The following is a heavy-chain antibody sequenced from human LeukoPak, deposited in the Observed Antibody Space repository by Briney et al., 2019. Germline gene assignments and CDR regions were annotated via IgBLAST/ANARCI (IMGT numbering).Heavy chain of an antibody. CDR1: GFTFSSYA. J-gene: IGHJ4*02. V-gene: IGHV3-30-3*01. CDR3: ARDGYSSSWYGGTDY. D-gene: IGHD6-13*01. CDR2: ISYDGSNK. Sequence: GGSLRLSCAASGFTFSSYAMHWVRQAPGKGLEWVAVISYDGSNKYYADSVKGRFTISRDNSKNTLYLQMNSLRAEDTAVYYCARDGYSSSWYGGTDYWGQGTLVTVSS.